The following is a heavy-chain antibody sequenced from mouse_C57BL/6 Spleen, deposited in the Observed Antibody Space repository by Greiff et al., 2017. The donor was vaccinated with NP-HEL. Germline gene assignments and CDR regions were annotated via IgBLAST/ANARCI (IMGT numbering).Heavy chain of an antibody. CDR3: AREGHYCGSSHYAMDY. CDR1: GYTFTSYW. J-gene: IGHJ4*01. CDR2: INPSNGGT. D-gene: IGHD1-1*01. V-gene: IGHV1-53*01. Sequence: VQLQQPGTELVKPGASVKLSCKASGYTFTSYWMHWVKQRPGQGLEWIGNINPSNGGTNYNEKFKGKATLTVDKSSSTAYMQLSSLTSEDSAVYYCAREGHYCGSSHYAMDYWGQGTSVTVSS.